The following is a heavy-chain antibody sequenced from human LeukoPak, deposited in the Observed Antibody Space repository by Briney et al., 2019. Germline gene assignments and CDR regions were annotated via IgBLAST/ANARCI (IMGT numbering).Heavy chain of an antibody. CDR3: ARLDYGDYGPIFDY. J-gene: IGHJ4*02. CDR2: IYYSGST. V-gene: IGHV4-39*07. Sequence: PSETLSLACTVSGGSISSSSYYWGWIRQPPGKGLEWIGSIYYSGSTYYNPSLKSRVTISVDTSKNQFSLKLSSVTAADTAVYYCARLDYGDYGPIFDYRGQGTLVTVSS. CDR1: GGSISSSSYY. D-gene: IGHD4-17*01.